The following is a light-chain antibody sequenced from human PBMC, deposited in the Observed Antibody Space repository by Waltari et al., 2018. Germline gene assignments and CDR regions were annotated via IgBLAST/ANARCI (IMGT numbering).Light chain of an antibody. CDR1: SSDLGTYNY. J-gene: IGLJ1*01. CDR2: DVS. CDR3: NSYTSSRPYV. V-gene: IGLV2-14*03. Sequence: QSALTQPASVSGSPGQSITISCTGISSDLGTYNYVSWYQQHPGKAPKLMIYDVSNRPSGVSNRFSGSKSGNTASLTISGLQAEDEVDYYCNSYTSSRPYVFGTGTKVTVL.